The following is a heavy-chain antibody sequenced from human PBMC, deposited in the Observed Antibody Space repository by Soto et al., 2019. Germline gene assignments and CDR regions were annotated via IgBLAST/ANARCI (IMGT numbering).Heavy chain of an antibody. CDR1: GFTFSNHA. Sequence: PGGSLRLSCAVSGFTFSNHAMNWVRQAPGKGLECVALISGSGSGAYYADSVQGRFTITRDNSKNTPYLQMNSLRADDTAIYYCVREGSGWYSRGSFDFWGRGTMVTVSS. CDR3: VREGSGWYSRGSFDF. V-gene: IGHV3-23*01. D-gene: IGHD6-19*01. CDR2: ISGSGSGA. J-gene: IGHJ3*01.